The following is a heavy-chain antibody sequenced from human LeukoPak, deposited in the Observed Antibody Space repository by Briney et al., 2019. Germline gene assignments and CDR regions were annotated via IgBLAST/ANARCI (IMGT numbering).Heavy chain of an antibody. CDR2: IYTSGST. J-gene: IGHJ4*02. V-gene: IGHV4-61*02. CDR3: ATGDGYNSFDY. Sequence: SETLSLTCTVSGGSISSGDYYWSWIRQPPGKGLEWIGRIYTSGSTNYNSSLKSRVTMSVDTSKNQVSLKLSSMTAADTAVYYCATGDGYNSFDYWGQGTLVTVSS. D-gene: IGHD5-24*01. CDR1: GGSISSGDYY.